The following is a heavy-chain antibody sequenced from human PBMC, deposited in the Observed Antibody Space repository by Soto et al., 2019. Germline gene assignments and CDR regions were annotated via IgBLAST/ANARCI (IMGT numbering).Heavy chain of an antibody. CDR1: GGSFSGYY. Sequence: ASETLSLTCAVYGGSFSGYYWSWIRQPPGKGLEWIGEINHSGSTNYNPSLKSRVTISVDTSKNQFSLKLSSVTAADTAVYYCARGLRAGFPYYYYGMDVWGQGTTVTVSS. D-gene: IGHD3-10*01. V-gene: IGHV4-34*01. J-gene: IGHJ6*02. CDR3: ARGLRAGFPYYYYGMDV. CDR2: INHSGST.